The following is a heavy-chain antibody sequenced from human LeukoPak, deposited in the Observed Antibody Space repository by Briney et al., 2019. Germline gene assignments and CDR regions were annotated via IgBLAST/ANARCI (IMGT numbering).Heavy chain of an antibody. V-gene: IGHV3-30*02. J-gene: IGHJ4*02. CDR3: ARDLSGVTGYTYGRGIDY. Sequence: GGSLRLSCAASGFTFSSYGMHWVRQAPGKGLEWVALIRYDGSNKYYADSVKGRFTISRDNSKNTLYLQMNSLRAEDTAVYYCARDLSGVTGYTYGRGIDYWGQGTLVTVSS. D-gene: IGHD5-18*01. CDR1: GFTFSSYG. CDR2: IRYDGSNK.